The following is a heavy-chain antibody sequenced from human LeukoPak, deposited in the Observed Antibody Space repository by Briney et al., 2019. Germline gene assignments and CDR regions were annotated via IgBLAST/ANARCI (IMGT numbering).Heavy chain of an antibody. Sequence: PSETLSLSCAVSGYSISSGYYWGWIRQPPGKGLEGIGSIYHSGSTYYTPSLKSRVTISIDTSKNQLSLKLSSVTAADTAVYYCARQRYDSSGYYRPAYYYYYMDVWGKGATVTVSS. V-gene: IGHV4-38-2*01. D-gene: IGHD3-22*01. CDR3: ARQRYDSSGYYRPAYYYYYMDV. CDR2: IYHSGST. CDR1: GYSISSGYY. J-gene: IGHJ6*03.